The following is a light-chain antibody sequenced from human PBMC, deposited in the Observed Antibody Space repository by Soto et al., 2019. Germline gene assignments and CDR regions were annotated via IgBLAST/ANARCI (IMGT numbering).Light chain of an antibody. Sequence: EIVFTHSPGTLSLSPGERATLSCRASQSVSSSYLAWYQQKPGQAPRLLIYGASSRATGIPDRFSGSGSGTDFTLTISRLEPEDFAVNYCQQYGSSPSTFGQGTRLEIK. CDR1: QSVSSSY. V-gene: IGKV3-20*01. CDR3: QQYGSSPST. CDR2: GAS. J-gene: IGKJ5*01.